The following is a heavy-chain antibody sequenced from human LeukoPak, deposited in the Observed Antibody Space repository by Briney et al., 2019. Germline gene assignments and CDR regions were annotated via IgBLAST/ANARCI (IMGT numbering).Heavy chain of an antibody. D-gene: IGHD4-17*01. J-gene: IGHJ4*02. CDR2: ISSSSSYI. CDR1: GFAFSSYS. CDR3: ARVLNYGDYHFDY. Sequence: GGSLRLSCAASGFAFSSYSMNWVRQAPGKGLEWVSSISSSSSYIYYADSVKGRFTISRDNAKNSLYLQMNSLRAEDTAVYYCARVLNYGDYHFDYWGQGTLVTVSS. V-gene: IGHV3-21*01.